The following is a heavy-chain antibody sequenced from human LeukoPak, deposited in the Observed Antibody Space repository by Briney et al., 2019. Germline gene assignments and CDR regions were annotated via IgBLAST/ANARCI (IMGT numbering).Heavy chain of an antibody. V-gene: IGHV1-18*01. Sequence: ASVKVSCKASGYTFTSYGISWVRQAPGQGLEWMGWISDYNGNTNYAQKLQGRVTMPTDTSTSTAYMELRSLRFDDTAVYYFARDKNSILFVPWGEGTLVTVSS. J-gene: IGHJ5*02. CDR1: GYTFTSYG. CDR2: ISDYNGNT. CDR3: ARDKNSILFVP. D-gene: IGHD3-3*02.